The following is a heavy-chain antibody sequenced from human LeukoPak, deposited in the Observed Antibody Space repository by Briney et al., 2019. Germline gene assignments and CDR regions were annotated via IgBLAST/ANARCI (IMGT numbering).Heavy chain of an antibody. CDR2: ISAYNGNT. J-gene: IGHJ6*03. CDR1: GYTFTGYY. CDR3: ARDLSGSYTYYYYYMDV. V-gene: IGHV1-18*04. D-gene: IGHD1-26*01. Sequence: ASVKVSCKASGYTFTGYYMHWVRQAPGQGLEWMGWISAYNGNTNYAQKLQGRVTMTTDTSTSTAYMELRSLRSDDTAVYYCARDLSGSYTYYYYYMDVWGKGTTVTISS.